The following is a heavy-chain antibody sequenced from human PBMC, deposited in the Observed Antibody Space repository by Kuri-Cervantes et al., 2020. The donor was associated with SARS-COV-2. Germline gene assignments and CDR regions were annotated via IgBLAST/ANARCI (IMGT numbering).Heavy chain of an antibody. CDR2: ITAFNGNT. J-gene: IGHJ3*01. V-gene: IGHV1-45*02. D-gene: IGHD2-8*01. Sequence: SVKVSCKASGYTFTYRRLHWVRQAPGQALEWMGWITAFNGNTEYAQKVLDRVTITADRSINAAYMELSSLRSGDTAMYFCATQRCSNGVCYSNEPFDVWGQGTMVTVSS. CDR3: ATQRCSNGVCYSNEPFDV. CDR1: GYTFTYRR.